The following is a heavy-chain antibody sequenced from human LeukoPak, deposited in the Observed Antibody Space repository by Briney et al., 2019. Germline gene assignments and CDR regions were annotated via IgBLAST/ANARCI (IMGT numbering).Heavy chain of an antibody. J-gene: IGHJ3*02. Sequence: SETLSLTCTVSDYSISSGYYWGWIRQSPGKGLEWIGTIYHSGSAYYNPSLKSRVTISVDTSKDQFSLRLTSVTAADTAVYYCARAYSSSWCDAFDIWGQGTMVTVSS. CDR3: ARAYSSSWCDAFDI. CDR2: IYHSGSA. D-gene: IGHD6-13*01. CDR1: DYSISSGYY. V-gene: IGHV4-38-2*02.